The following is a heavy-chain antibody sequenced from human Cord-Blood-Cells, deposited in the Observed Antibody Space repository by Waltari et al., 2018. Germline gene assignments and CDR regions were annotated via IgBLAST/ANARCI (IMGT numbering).Heavy chain of an antibody. CDR1: GFTFSSYS. J-gene: IGHJ2*01. V-gene: IGHV3-21*01. Sequence: EVQLVESGGGLVKPGGSLRLSCAASGFTFSSYSMNWVRQAPGKGLECVSSISSSSSYIYYADSVKGRFTISRDNAKNSLYLQMNSLRAEDTAVYYCASIGDWYFDLWGRGTLVTVSS. CDR3: ASIGDWYFDL. CDR2: ISSSSSYI. D-gene: IGHD3-10*01.